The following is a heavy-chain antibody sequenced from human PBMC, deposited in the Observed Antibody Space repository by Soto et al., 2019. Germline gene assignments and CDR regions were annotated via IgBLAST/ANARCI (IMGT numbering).Heavy chain of an antibody. D-gene: IGHD2-8*01. CDR3: ARRYCTNGVCPFDS. CDR2: ISSGGIGI. Sequence: EVQLVESGGGLVKPGGSLRLSCAASGFTFSSHSMSWVRQAPGKGLEWVSSISSGGIGIYYADSLKGRFTISRDNAKNSLYLQMNSLGAEDTAVYYCARRYCTNGVCPFDSWGQGTLVTVSS. J-gene: IGHJ4*02. CDR1: GFTFSSHS. V-gene: IGHV3-21*01.